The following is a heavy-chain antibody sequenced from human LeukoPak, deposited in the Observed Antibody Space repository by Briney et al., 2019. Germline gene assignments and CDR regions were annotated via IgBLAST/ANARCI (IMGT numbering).Heavy chain of an antibody. V-gene: IGHV3-23*01. CDR3: ARDPNGDYIGAFEF. J-gene: IGHJ3*01. CDR1: GFTFSNYA. Sequence: GGSLRLSCAASGFTFSNYAVMWVRQAPGQGQEWVSAINSGGAPRYADSVKGRFTISRDNSKNMLYLQMNSLRAEDTAQYFCARDPNGDYIGAFEFWGQGTGVTVSS. CDR2: INSGGAP. D-gene: IGHD4-17*01.